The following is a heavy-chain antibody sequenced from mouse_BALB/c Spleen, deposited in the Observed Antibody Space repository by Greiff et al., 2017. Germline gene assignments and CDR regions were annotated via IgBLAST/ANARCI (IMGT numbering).Heavy chain of an antibody. CDR1: GYTFTSYW. J-gene: IGHJ3*01. Sequence: QVQLKQPGAELVKPGASVKLSCKASGYTFTSYWMHWVKQRPGQGLEWIGEIDPSDSYTNYNQKFKGKATLTVDKSSSTAYMQLSSLTSEDSAVYYCARRELAYWGQGTLVTVSA. D-gene: IGHD6-1*02. CDR2: IDPSDSYT. CDR3: ARRELAY. V-gene: IGHV1-69*02.